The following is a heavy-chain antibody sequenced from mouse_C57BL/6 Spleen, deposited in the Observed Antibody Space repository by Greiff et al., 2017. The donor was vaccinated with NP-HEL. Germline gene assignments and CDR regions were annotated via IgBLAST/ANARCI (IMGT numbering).Heavy chain of an antibody. CDR1: GFTFSSYG. CDR3: ARLSLYAMYY. Sequence: EVMLVESGGDLVKPGGSLKLSCAASGFTFSSYGMSWVRQTPDKRLEWVATISSGGSYTYYPDSVKGRFTISRDNAKNTLYLQLISLMSDYTAMYYCARLSLYAMYYWGQGTSVTFSS. V-gene: IGHV5-6*01. CDR2: ISSGGSYT. D-gene: IGHD6-2*01. J-gene: IGHJ4*01.